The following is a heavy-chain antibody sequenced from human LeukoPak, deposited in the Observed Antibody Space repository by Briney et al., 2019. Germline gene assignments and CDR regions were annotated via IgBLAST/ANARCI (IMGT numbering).Heavy chain of an antibody. D-gene: IGHD1-26*01. J-gene: IGHJ4*02. CDR2: INPSDGGT. CDR3: ARDPTAYSGSYSFDY. CDR1: GYTFTSYY. Sequence: ASVKVSCKASGYTFTSYYMHWVRQAPGQGLEWMGIINPSDGGTRYPQKFQGRVTMTRDTSTSTVYMELSSLRSEDTAVYYCARDPTAYSGSYSFDYWGQGTLVTVSS. V-gene: IGHV1-46*01.